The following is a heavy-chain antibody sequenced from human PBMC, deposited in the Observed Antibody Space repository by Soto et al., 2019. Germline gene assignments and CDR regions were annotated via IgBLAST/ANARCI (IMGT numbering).Heavy chain of an antibody. V-gene: IGHV3-53*01. CDR1: VFTVSINY. CDR2: IYSGGST. Sequence: WGSLLISCASSVFTVSINYMSWVRQAPGKGPEWVSVIYSGGSTYYADSVKGRFTISRDNSKNTLYLQMNSLRAEDTAVYYCAREGEFGSSPYWGQGTMVTVSS. D-gene: IGHD6-13*01. CDR3: AREGEFGSSPY. J-gene: IGHJ4*02.